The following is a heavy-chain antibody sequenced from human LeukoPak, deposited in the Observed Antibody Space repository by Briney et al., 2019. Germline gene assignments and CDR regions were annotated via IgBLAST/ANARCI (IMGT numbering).Heavy chain of an antibody. CDR2: ISSSGSTI. V-gene: IGHV3-48*03. CDR1: GFTFSSYE. Sequence: GGSLRLSCAASGFTFSSYEMNWVRQAPGKGLEWVSYISSSGSTIYYADSVKGRFTISRDNAENSLYLQMNSLRAEDTAVYYCARGSTMIQRYYFDYWGQGTLVTVSS. CDR3: ARGSTMIQRYYFDY. J-gene: IGHJ4*02. D-gene: IGHD3-22*01.